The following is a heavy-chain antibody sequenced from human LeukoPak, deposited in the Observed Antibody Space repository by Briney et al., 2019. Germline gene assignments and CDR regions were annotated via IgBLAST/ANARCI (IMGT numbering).Heavy chain of an antibody. D-gene: IGHD1-26*01. CDR1: GYTFTSYD. Sequence: GASVKVSCKASGYTFTSYDINWVRQATGQGLEWMGWMNPNSGNTGYAQKFQGRVTMTRNTSISTAYMELSSLRSEDTAVYYCARLGWELLSFDYWGQGTLVTVSS. CDR2: MNPNSGNT. V-gene: IGHV1-8*01. CDR3: ARLGWELLSFDY. J-gene: IGHJ4*02.